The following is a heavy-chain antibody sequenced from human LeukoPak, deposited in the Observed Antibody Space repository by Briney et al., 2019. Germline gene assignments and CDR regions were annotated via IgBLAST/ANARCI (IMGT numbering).Heavy chain of an antibody. Sequence: PGGSLRLSCAASGFTFSSYGMHWVRQAPGKGLEWVSVIYSGGSTYYADSVKGRFTISRDNSKNTLYLQMNSLRAEDTAVYYCAREGSLGRYYYYGMDVWGQGTTVTVSS. V-gene: IGHV3-53*01. CDR2: IYSGGST. D-gene: IGHD3-10*01. CDR3: AREGSLGRYYYYGMDV. CDR1: GFTFSSYG. J-gene: IGHJ6*02.